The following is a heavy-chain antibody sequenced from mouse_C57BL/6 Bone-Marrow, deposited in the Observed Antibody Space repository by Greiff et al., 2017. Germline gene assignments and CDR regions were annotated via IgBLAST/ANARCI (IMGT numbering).Heavy chain of an antibody. CDR3: ARRYYGSSYWYFDV. CDR1: GYTFTSYW. J-gene: IGHJ1*03. D-gene: IGHD1-1*01. Sequence: QVQLQQPGAELVKPGASVKLSCKASGYTFTSYWMHWVKQRPGRGLEWIGRIDPNSGGTKYNEKFKSKATLTVDKHSSTAYMQLSSLTSEDSAVYYCARRYYGSSYWYFDVWGTGTTVTVSS. CDR2: IDPNSGGT. V-gene: IGHV1-72*01.